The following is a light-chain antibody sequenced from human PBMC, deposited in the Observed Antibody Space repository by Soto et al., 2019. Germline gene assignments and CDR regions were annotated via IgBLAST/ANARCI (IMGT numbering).Light chain of an antibody. CDR3: QQYGRTSWT. V-gene: IGKV3-20*01. J-gene: IGKJ1*01. CDR1: QSVSTNF. Sequence: EIVLTQSPGTLSLSPGEGATLSCRASQSVSTNFFAWYQQKPGQAPRLLIYGASTRPTGIPDRFSGSGSGTDFTLTISRLEPEDFAVYYCQQYGRTSWTFGQGTKVDIK. CDR2: GAS.